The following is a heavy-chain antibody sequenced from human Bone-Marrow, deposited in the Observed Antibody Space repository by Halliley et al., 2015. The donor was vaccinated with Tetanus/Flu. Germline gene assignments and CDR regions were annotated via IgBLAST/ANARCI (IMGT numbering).Heavy chain of an antibody. D-gene: IGHD1-26*01. CDR3: ASRRSVGTTYFEY. V-gene: IGHV3-23*01. J-gene: IGHJ4*02. CDR2: GGAP. Sequence: GGAPHPPDPGKGRFTISRDSPKNTLYLQMNSLRAEDPAIYYCASRRSVGTTYFEYWGQGTLVSVSS.